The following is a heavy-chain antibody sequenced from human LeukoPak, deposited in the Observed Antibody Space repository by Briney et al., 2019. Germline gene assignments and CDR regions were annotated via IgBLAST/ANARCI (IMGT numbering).Heavy chain of an antibody. Sequence: GGSLRLSSAASGFTFSDYFMSWIRQAPGKGLEWVSCISSSGFTIYYGVSVKGRFTISRDNADNSLFLQMSSLRVEDTAVYYCARHGVRHVLDWYFPLWGRGTLVAVSS. D-gene: IGHD3-16*01. J-gene: IGHJ2*01. CDR3: ARHGVRHVLDWYFPL. V-gene: IGHV3-11*01. CDR1: GFTFSDYF. CDR2: ISSSGFTI.